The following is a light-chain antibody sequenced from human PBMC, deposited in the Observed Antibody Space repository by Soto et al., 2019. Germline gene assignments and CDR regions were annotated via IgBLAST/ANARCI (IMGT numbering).Light chain of an antibody. CDR2: MAS. CDR3: LQYNFYPYT. V-gene: IGKV1-5*03. Sequence: DIRMTQSPSTLSASVGDRVTITCRASQSITNWFAWYQHKPGKAPRLLIYMASSLESGVPSRFSGSGAETEFTLTISSLQPDDFATYYCLQYNFYPYTFGQGTKLEIK. CDR1: QSITNW. J-gene: IGKJ2*01.